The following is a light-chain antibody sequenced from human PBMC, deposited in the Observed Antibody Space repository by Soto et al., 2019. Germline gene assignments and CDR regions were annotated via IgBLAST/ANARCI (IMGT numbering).Light chain of an antibody. CDR1: SSDVGGYNY. Sequence: QSALTQPASVSGSPGQSITISCTGTSSDVGGYNYVSWYQQHPGKAPKLMIYDVSNRPSGVSNRFSGSKSGNTASLTISGLQAEDEADYYCSSYTSSTTLYVFGTGTKLHRP. CDR3: SSYTSSTTLYV. CDR2: DVS. J-gene: IGLJ1*01. V-gene: IGLV2-14*01.